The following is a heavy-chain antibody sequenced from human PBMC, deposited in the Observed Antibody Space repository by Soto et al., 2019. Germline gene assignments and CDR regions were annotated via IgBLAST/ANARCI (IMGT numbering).Heavy chain of an antibody. CDR3: ARDRSDSSRADSFDI. D-gene: IGHD6-25*01. CDR2: IYRGLAT. Sequence: EVQLVESGGGLSQPGGSLRLSCAVSGFTVSNTYMSWVRQAPGKGLEWISVIYRGLATYYADSVKGRFTISRDDSRNTVYLQMNSLTTEDTAVYFCARDRSDSSRADSFDIWGQGTMVTVSS. V-gene: IGHV3-53*01. J-gene: IGHJ3*02. CDR1: GFTVSNTY.